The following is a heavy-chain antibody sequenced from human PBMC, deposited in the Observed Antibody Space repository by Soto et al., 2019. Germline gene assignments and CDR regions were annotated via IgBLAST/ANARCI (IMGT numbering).Heavy chain of an antibody. V-gene: IGHV1-18*01. CDR1: GYIFSNYG. Sequence: QVQLVQSGAEVKKPGASVKVSCKTSGYIFSNYGISWIRQAPGQGLEWMGWISPYTGNTDSAQSFQDRVTLITDTATSTAYMELRSLRSDDTAVYYFARVSYSESVGGPAWFEHWGQGSLVTVSS. CDR3: ARVSYSESVGGPAWFEH. J-gene: IGHJ5*02. CDR2: ISPYTGNT. D-gene: IGHD5-12*01.